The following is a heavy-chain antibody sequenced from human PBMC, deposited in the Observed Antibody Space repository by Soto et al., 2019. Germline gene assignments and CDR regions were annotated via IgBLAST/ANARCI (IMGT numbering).Heavy chain of an antibody. Sequence: QVQLVQSGAEVKKPGSSVKVSCKASGGTFSSYAISWVRQAPGQGLEWMGGIIPIFGTANYAQKFQGRVTMTADESRSTAYMELSSLRSADTAVYYCASSMITFGGVVGHMGYWGQGTLVTVSS. CDR3: ASSMITFGGVVGHMGY. J-gene: IGHJ4*02. CDR2: IIPIFGTA. D-gene: IGHD3-16*02. CDR1: GGTFSSYA. V-gene: IGHV1-69*12.